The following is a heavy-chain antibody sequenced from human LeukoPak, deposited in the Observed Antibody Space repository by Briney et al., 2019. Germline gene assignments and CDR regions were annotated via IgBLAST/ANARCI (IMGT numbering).Heavy chain of an antibody. V-gene: IGHV1-2*02. CDR2: INPNSGVT. CDR1: GYTFTNYG. D-gene: IGHD3-22*01. Sequence: ASVKVSCKASGYTFTNYGISWVRQAPGQGLEWMGWINPNSGVTNYAQKFQGRVTMTRDTSISTAYMELSRLRSDDTAVYYCARTYYDSSGYVPFDYWGQGTLVTVSS. CDR3: ARTYYDSSGYVPFDY. J-gene: IGHJ4*02.